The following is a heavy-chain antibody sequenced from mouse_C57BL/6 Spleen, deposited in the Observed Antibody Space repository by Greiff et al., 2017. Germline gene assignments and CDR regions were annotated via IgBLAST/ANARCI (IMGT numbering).Heavy chain of an antibody. D-gene: IGHD1-1*01. CDR2: ISAGGSYT. Sequence: EVKLMESGGGLVKPGASLKLSCAASGFTFSSYAMSWVRQTPEQRLEWVATISAGGSYTYYPDNVKGRVTISRDNATNTLYLQMSHLKSEDTAMYYCARATTRRGFDYWGQGTTLTVSS. CDR3: ARATTRRGFDY. V-gene: IGHV5-4*03. CDR1: GFTFSSYA. J-gene: IGHJ2*01.